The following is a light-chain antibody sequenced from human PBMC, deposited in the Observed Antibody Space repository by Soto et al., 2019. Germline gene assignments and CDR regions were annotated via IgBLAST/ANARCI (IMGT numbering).Light chain of an antibody. CDR1: RGISNS. V-gene: IGKV1-33*01. CDR3: QQYANVPFT. J-gene: IGKJ3*01. CDR2: DTS. Sequence: DIQMTQSPSSLSASVGDRVTITCQASRGISNSLNWYQQKQGKAPKLLIYDTSNLETGVQSNFSGSGSGIDFTFTIGSLQPGDIPTYYFQQYANVPFTFGPGTKVDI.